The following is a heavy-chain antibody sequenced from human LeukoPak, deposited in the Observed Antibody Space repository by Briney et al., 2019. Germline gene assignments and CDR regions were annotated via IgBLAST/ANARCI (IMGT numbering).Heavy chain of an antibody. CDR2: ISYDGSNK. D-gene: IGHD3-10*01. CDR1: GFTFSSYA. V-gene: IGHV3-30-3*01. J-gene: IGHJ5*02. Sequence: QPGGSLRLFCAASGFTFSSYAMHWVRQAPGKGLEWVAVISYDGSNKYYADSMKGRFTISRDNSKNTLYLQMNSLRAEDTAVYYCARDTAMVRGVINGWFDPWGQGTLVTVSS. CDR3: ARDTAMVRGVINGWFDP.